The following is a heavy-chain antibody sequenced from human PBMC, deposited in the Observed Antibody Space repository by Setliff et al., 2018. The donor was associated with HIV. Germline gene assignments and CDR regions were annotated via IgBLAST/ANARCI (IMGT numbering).Heavy chain of an antibody. CDR1: GGTFSNYA. D-gene: IGHD3-10*01. CDR3: ARDDHYYDLGSILSEWYFAL. Sequence: VASVKVSCKASGGTFSNYAISWVRQAPGQGLEWMGGIIPIFGSTKYAQKFQDRVTITADESTYTAEMELSSLTPEDTAVYYCARDDHYYDLGSILSEWYFALWGRGTLVTVS. CDR2: IIPIFGST. V-gene: IGHV1-69*13. J-gene: IGHJ2*01.